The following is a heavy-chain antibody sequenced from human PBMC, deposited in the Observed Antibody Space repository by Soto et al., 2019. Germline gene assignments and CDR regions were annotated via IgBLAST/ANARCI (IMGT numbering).Heavy chain of an antibody. Sequence: EVQLLASGGGLVQPGGSLRLSCAASGFTFSSYALSWVRQAPGKGLEWVSIISDSGGSTFYADSVKGRCTISRDNSKNTLYLQMNNLRAEDTAVYYCAKHFDSGCPDYWGQGTLVTVSS. CDR3: AKHFDSGCPDY. V-gene: IGHV3-23*01. J-gene: IGHJ4*02. CDR1: GFTFSSYA. CDR2: ISDSGGST. D-gene: IGHD6-19*01.